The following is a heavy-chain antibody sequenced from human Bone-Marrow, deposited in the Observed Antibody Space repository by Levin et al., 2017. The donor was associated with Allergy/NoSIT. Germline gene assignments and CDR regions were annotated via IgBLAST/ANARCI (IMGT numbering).Heavy chain of an antibody. Sequence: MTSETLSLTCTVSGGSISSGGYYWSWIRQLPGKGLEWIGYVYYSGSTYYNPSLKSRLSMSVDTSNNQFSLRLNSVTVADTAIYYCARDGSTLGKFDLWGQGTLVTVSS. CDR2: VYYSGST. J-gene: IGHJ5*02. CDR1: GGSISSGGYY. D-gene: IGHD6-13*01. CDR3: ARDGSTLGKFDL. V-gene: IGHV4-31*03.